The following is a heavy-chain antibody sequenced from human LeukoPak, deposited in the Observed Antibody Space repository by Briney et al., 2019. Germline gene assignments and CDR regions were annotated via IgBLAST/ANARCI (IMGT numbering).Heavy chain of an antibody. CDR2: IYHSGST. CDR1: GGSISSGGYY. CDR3: TRDSSWHYIDY. Sequence: SETLSLTCTVSGGSISSGGYYWSWLRQHPGKGLEWIGYIYHSGSTYYNPSLKSRVTISVDTSKNQFSLKLSSVTAADTAVYYCTRDSSWHYIDYWGQGTLVTVSS. J-gene: IGHJ4*02. V-gene: IGHV4-31*03.